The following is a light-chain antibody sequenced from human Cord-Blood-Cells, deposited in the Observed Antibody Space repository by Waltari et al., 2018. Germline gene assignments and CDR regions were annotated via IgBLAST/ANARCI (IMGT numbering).Light chain of an antibody. J-gene: IGLJ3*02. CDR2: SNT. CDR3: AAWDDSLNGWV. Sequence: QSVLTQPPSASGTPGQRVTISCSGSSPNIGSNTVNWYQQLPGKAPKPLIYSNTQRPSGVPDRFSGSKSGTSASLAISGLQSEDEADYYCAAWDDSLNGWVFGGGTKLTVL. CDR1: SPNIGSNT. V-gene: IGLV1-44*01.